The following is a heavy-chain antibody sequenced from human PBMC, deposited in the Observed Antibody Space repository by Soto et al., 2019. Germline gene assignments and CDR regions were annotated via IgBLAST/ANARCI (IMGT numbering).Heavy chain of an antibody. CDR2: ISYDGSNK. Sequence: SLRLSCAASGFTFSSYGMHWVRQAPGKGLEWVAVISYDGSNKYYADSVKGRFTISRDNSKNTLYLQMNSLRAEDTAVYYCAKTRGYSYGPTDYWGQGTLVTVSS. CDR3: AKTRGYSYGPTDY. J-gene: IGHJ4*02. D-gene: IGHD5-18*01. V-gene: IGHV3-30*18. CDR1: GFTFSSYG.